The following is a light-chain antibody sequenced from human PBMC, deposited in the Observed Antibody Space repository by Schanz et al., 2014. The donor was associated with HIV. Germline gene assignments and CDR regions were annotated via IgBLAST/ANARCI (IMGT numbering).Light chain of an antibody. CDR2: KAS. V-gene: IGKV1-5*03. J-gene: IGKJ2*01. Sequence: IQMTQSPSTLSASVGDRVTITCRASQSIGNSLAWYQQKPGRAPKLLIYKASSLETGVPSTFSGSGSETEFTLTISSLQTDDFATYYCLQYNDDVYTFGQGTKLEIK. CDR3: LQYNDDVYT. CDR1: QSIGNS.